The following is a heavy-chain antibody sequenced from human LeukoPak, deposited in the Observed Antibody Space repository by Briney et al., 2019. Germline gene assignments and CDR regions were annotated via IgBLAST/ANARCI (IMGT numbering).Heavy chain of an antibody. CDR1: GFTFSSYG. CDR3: AKGIDSSGYWADY. Sequence: GGSLRLSCAASGFTFSSYGMHWVRQAPGKELEWVALISYDGSDKNYADSVKGRFTISRDNSKNTLYMQMNSLRAEDTAVYYCAKGIDSSGYWADYWGQGTLVTVSS. D-gene: IGHD6-19*01. V-gene: IGHV3-30*18. J-gene: IGHJ4*02. CDR2: ISYDGSDK.